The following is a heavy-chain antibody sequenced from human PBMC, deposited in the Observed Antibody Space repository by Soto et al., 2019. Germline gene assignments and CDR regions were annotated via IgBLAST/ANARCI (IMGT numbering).Heavy chain of an antibody. D-gene: IGHD2-2*01. J-gene: IGHJ6*02. CDR3: ARHVPAAGYYYGMDV. CDR1: GGTFSSYA. CDR2: INPIFGTA. Sequence: QVQLVQSGAEVKKPGSSVKVSCKASGGTFSSYAISWVRQAPGQGLEWMGGINPIFGTANYAPKFQVRVTITADKSTSTAYMELSSLRSDDTAVYYCARHVPAAGYYYGMDVWGQGTTVTVSS. V-gene: IGHV1-69*14.